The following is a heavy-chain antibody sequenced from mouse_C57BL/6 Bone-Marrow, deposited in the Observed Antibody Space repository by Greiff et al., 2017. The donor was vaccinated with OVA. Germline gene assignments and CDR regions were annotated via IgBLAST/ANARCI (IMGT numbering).Heavy chain of an antibody. D-gene: IGHD6-1*01. CDR2: ISGGGGNT. Sequence: EVKLMASGGGLVKPGGSLKLSCAASGFTFSSYTMSWVRQTPETRLEWVATISGGGGNTYYPDSVKGRFTISRDNAKNTLYLQMSSLRSEDTALYYCARHDQPTFLCYAMDYWGQGTSVTVSS. V-gene: IGHV5-9*01. CDR3: ARHDQPTFLCYAMDY. CDR1: GFTFSSYT. J-gene: IGHJ4*01.